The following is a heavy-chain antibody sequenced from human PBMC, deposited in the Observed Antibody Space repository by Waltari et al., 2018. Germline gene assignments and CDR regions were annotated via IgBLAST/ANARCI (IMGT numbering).Heavy chain of an antibody. CDR1: GYSFTSYW. CDR2: IDPSDSYT. D-gene: IGHD1-1*01. J-gene: IGHJ3*01. V-gene: IGHV5-10-1*03. CDR3: ARATNWVLEAFDL. Sequence: EVQLVQSGAEVKKPGESLRISCKGSGYSFTSYWISWVRQMPGKGLEWMGRIDPSDSYTNYSPSFQGHVTISADKSISTAYLQWSSLKASDTALYYCARATNWVLEAFDLWGQGTMVTVSP.